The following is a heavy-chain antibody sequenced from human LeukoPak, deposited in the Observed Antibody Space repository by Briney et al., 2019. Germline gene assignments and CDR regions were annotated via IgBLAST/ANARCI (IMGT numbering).Heavy chain of an antibody. CDR1: GGSFSGYY. J-gene: IGHJ4*02. D-gene: IGHD3-9*01. CDR3: ARGPDYDILTGPRVFDY. V-gene: IGHV4-34*01. Sequence: SETLSLTCAVYGGSFSGYYWSWIRQPPGKGLEWIGEINHSGSTNYNPSLKSRVTISVDTSKNQFSLKLSSVTAADTAVYYCARGPDYDILTGPRVFDYWGQGTLVTVSS. CDR2: INHSGST.